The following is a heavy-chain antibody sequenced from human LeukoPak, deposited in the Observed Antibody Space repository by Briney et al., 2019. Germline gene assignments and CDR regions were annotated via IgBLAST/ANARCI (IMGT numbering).Heavy chain of an antibody. J-gene: IGHJ4*02. CDR2: IGGSAATT. D-gene: IGHD3-22*01. CDR1: GFTFINYA. CDR3: AREGGGGTSGYYYAFDY. V-gene: IGHV3-23*01. Sequence: GGSLRLSCAASGFTFINYAMSWVRQAPGKGLEWVSSIGGSAATTHYADSVEGRFTISRDHSKNTLYLQMNSLRAEGTAVYYWAREGGGGTSGYYYAFDYWGQGTLVTVSS.